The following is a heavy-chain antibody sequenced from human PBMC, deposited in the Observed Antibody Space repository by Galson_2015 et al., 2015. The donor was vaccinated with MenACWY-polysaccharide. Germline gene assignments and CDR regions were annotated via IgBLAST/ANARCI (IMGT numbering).Heavy chain of an antibody. CDR3: ARVSLYSSGTDY. CDR1: GGSISSYY. D-gene: IGHD3-22*01. V-gene: IGHV4-59*01. J-gene: IGHJ4*02. CDR2: IYYSGST. Sequence: SETLSLTCTVSGGSISSYYWSWIRQPPGKGLEWIGYIYYSGSTNYNPSLKSRVTISVDTSKNQFSLKLSSVTAADTAVYYCARVSLYSSGTDYWGQGTLVTVSS.